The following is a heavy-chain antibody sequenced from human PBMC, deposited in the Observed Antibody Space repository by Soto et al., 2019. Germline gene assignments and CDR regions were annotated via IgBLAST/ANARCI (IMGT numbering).Heavy chain of an antibody. D-gene: IGHD3-9*01. CDR2: ISAYNGQT. V-gene: IGHV1-18*01. CDR3: AYDSLTGYQPY. CDR1: GYTFTSYG. Sequence: ASVKVSCKTSGYTFTSYGITWVGQAPGQGLEYMGWISAYNGQTNYAPNLQGRVTLTTDRSTSTSYMDLRSLRSDDTAVYYCAYDSLTGYQPYWG. J-gene: IGHJ4*01.